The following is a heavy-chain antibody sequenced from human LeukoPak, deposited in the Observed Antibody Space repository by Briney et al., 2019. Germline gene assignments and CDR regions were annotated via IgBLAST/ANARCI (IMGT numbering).Heavy chain of an antibody. D-gene: IGHD3-22*01. CDR2: IYYSGST. CDR1: GGSISSHY. Sequence: SETLSLTCTVSGGSISSHYWSWIRQPPGKGLEWIGYIYYSGSTNYNPSLKSRVTISVDTSKNQFSLKLSSVTAADAAVYYCARTNYYDSSGYRYYYYYYYMDVWGKGTTVTVSS. V-gene: IGHV4-59*11. CDR3: ARTNYYDSSGYRYYYYYYYMDV. J-gene: IGHJ6*03.